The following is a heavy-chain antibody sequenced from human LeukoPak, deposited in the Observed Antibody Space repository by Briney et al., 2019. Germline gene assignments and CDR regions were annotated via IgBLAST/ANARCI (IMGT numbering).Heavy chain of an antibody. Sequence: ASVKVSCKASGYTFTSYYMHWVRQAPGQGLEWMGIINPSGGSTSYAQEFQGRVTMTRDTSTSTVYMELSSLRSEDTAVYYCARASRAAAGLYYFDYWGQGTLVTVSS. CDR2: INPSGGST. CDR3: ARASRAAAGLYYFDY. CDR1: GYTFTSYY. J-gene: IGHJ4*02. D-gene: IGHD6-13*01. V-gene: IGHV1-46*01.